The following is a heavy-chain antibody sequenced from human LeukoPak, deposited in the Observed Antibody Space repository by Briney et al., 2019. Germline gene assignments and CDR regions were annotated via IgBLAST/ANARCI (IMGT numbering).Heavy chain of an antibody. D-gene: IGHD6-19*01. Sequence: SETLSLTCTVSGGSISSYYWSWIRQPPGKGLEWIGYIYYSGSTDYNPSLKSRVTISVDTSKNQFSLKLSSVTAVDTAVYYCARVKYNSAWYDSFLDYWGQGTLVTVSS. CDR2: IYYSGST. CDR3: ARVKYNSAWYDSFLDY. V-gene: IGHV4-59*01. CDR1: GGSISSYY. J-gene: IGHJ4*02.